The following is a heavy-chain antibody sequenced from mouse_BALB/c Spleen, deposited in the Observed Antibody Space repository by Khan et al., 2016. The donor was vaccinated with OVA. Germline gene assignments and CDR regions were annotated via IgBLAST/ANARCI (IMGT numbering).Heavy chain of an antibody. CDR1: GVTFSTYG. Sequence: EVQGVESGGDLVKTGGSLKLSCAASGVTFSTYGMSWVRQTPDKRLEWVATISSGGHYTYYIDSVKGRFTISSDNDKNLLYLQMTSLRSEDTAMYYCARLAYYYNSGGFAYWGQGTLVTVSA. J-gene: IGHJ3*01. D-gene: IGHD1-1*02. CDR3: ARLAYYYNSGGFAY. V-gene: IGHV5-6*01. CDR2: ISSGGHYT.